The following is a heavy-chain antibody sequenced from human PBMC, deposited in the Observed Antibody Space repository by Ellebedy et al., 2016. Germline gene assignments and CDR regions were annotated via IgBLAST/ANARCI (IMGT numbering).Heavy chain of an antibody. J-gene: IGHJ4*02. CDR2: LSCDGFTI. V-gene: IGHV3-11*01. D-gene: IGHD5-24*01. CDR1: GFTFSDYY. CDR3: ARDPRDGSNYLDY. Sequence: GGSLRLSXAASGFTFSDYYMTWIRQAPGRGLAWVAYLSCDGFTIYHADSVRGRFTISRDNAKNSLYLQMNSLRADDTAIYYCARDPRDGSNYLDYWGQGTLVTVSS.